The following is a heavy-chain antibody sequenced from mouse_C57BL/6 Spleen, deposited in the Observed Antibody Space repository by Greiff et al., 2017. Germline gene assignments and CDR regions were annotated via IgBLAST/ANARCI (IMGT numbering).Heavy chain of an antibody. Sequence: QVQLKQSGTELVKPGASVKLSCKASGYTFTSYWMHWVKQRPGQGLEWIGNINPSNGGTNYNEKFKSKATLSVDKSSSTAYMQLSSLTSEDSAVYYCASNWESVYAMDYWGQGTSVSVSS. J-gene: IGHJ4*01. V-gene: IGHV1-53*01. CDR2: INPSNGGT. CDR3: ASNWESVYAMDY. CDR1: GYTFTSYW. D-gene: IGHD4-1*02.